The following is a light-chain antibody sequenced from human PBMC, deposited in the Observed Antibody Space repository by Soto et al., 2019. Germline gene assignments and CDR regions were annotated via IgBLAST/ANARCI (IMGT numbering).Light chain of an antibody. V-gene: IGLV2-14*01. CDR3: RSYTSSSTLMV. CDR1: SSDVGGYNY. Sequence: QYALTQPASVSGSPGQSITISCTGTSSDVGGYNYVSWYQQHPGKAPKLMIYEVSNRPSGVSNRFSGSKSGNTASLTISGLQAEDEADYYCRSYTSSSTLMVFGGGTKLTVL. J-gene: IGLJ2*01. CDR2: EVS.